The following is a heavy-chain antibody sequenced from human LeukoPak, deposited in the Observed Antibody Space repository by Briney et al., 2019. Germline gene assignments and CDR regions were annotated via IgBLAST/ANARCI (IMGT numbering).Heavy chain of an antibody. CDR3: ARVSGLGMNEYLQH. V-gene: IGHV3-74*01. D-gene: IGHD3-16*01. CDR2: INNVGSAT. J-gene: IGHJ1*01. Sequence: GGSLRLSCAASGLTFSNSCMHWVRQVPGKGLVWVSRINNVGSATSYADSVKGRFTISRDNAKNTLYLQMNSLRAEDTAVYFCARVSGLGMNEYLQHWGQGTLVTVSS. CDR1: GLTFSNSC.